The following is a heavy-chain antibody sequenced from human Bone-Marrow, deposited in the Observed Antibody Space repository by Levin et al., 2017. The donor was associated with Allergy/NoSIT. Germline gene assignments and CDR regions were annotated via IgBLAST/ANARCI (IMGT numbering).Heavy chain of an antibody. Sequence: QSGGSLRLSCAASGFTFSSYWMHWVRQAPGKGLVWVSRVNSDGNNPIYADSVKGRFTISRDNAKNTLYLQMNSLRAEDTAAYYCARDNVDGNWDYWGQGTLVTVSS. CDR1: GFTFSSYW. CDR3: ARDNVDGNWDY. D-gene: IGHD1-1*01. V-gene: IGHV3-74*01. J-gene: IGHJ4*02. CDR2: VNSDGNNP.